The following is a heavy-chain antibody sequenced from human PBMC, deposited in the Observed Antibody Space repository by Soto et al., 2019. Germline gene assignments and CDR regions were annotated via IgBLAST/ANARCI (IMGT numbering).Heavy chain of an antibody. J-gene: IGHJ4*02. CDR1: GGSFSGYY. D-gene: IGHD5-18*01. Sequence: QVQLQQWGAGLLKPSETLSLTCAVYGGSFSGYYWSWIRQPPGKGLEWIGEINHSGSTNYNPSLKSRVTISVDTSKNQFSLKLSSVTAADTAVYYCAIRGYSYGYRDSWGQGTLVTVSS. CDR3: AIRGYSYGYRDS. V-gene: IGHV4-34*01. CDR2: INHSGST.